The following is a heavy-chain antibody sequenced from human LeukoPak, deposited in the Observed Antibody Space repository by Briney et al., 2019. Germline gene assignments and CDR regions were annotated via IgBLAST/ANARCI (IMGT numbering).Heavy chain of an antibody. CDR2: IWSDGTNK. CDR3: AKDRDAGTYYFDY. D-gene: IGHD2-21*01. V-gene: IGHV3-33*06. Sequence: GGSLRLSCAASGFALGSYGMHWVRQAPGKGLEWVAVIWSDGTNKHYADSVKGRVTISRDNSKNTLYLQMNSLRAEDTAVYYCAKDRDAGTYYFDYWGQGTLVTVSS. CDR1: GFALGSYG. J-gene: IGHJ4*02.